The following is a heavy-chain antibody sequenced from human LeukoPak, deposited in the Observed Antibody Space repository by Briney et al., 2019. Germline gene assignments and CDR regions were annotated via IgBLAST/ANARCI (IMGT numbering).Heavy chain of an antibody. D-gene: IGHD3-22*01. J-gene: IGHJ3*02. CDR3: ARMALLSPSHYYDSSGYDAFDI. V-gene: IGHV4-59*12. CDR2: IYYSGST. CDR1: GGSISSYY. Sequence: SETLSLTCTVSGGSISSYYWSWIRQPPGKGLEWIGYIYYSGSTNYNPSLKSRVTISVDTSKNQFSLKLSSVTAADTAVYYCARMALLSPSHYYDSSGYDAFDIWGQGTMVTVSS.